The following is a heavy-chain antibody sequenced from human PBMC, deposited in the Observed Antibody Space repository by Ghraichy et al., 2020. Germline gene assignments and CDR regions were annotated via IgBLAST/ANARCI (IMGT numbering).Heavy chain of an antibody. V-gene: IGHV2-5*01. CDR1: GFSLSTSGVG. Sequence: SGPTLVKPTQTLTLTCTFSGFSLSTSGVGVGWIRQPPGKALEWLALIYWNDDKRYSPSLKSRLTITKDTSKNQVVLTMTNMDPVDTATYYCAHRHPYDFWSGYYLNWFDPWGQGTLVTVSS. CDR3: AHRHPYDFWSGYYLNWFDP. J-gene: IGHJ5*02. CDR2: IYWNDDK. D-gene: IGHD3-3*01.